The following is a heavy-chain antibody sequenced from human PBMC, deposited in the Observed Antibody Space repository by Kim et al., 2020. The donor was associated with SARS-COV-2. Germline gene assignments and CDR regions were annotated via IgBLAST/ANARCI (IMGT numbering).Heavy chain of an antibody. CDR1: GFTFGDYA. V-gene: IGHV3-49*03. J-gene: IGHJ4*02. CDR3: TRGAYCGGDCYSGSGYYFDY. D-gene: IGHD2-21*02. CDR2: IRSKAYGGTT. Sequence: GGSLRLSCTASGFTFGDYAMSWFRQAPGKGLESVGFIRSKAYGGTTEYAASVKGRFTISRDDSKSIAYLQMNSLKTEDTAVYYCTRGAYCGGDCYSGSGYYFDYWGQGTLVTVSS.